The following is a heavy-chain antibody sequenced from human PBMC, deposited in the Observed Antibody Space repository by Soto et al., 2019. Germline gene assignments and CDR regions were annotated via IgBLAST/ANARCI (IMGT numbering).Heavy chain of an antibody. J-gene: IGHJ4*02. CDR1: GVSISSSSYY. CDR3: ARSYYYGSGSLYYFDY. V-gene: IGHV4-39*01. CDR2: IYYSGST. Sequence: PSETLSLTCTVSGVSISSSSYYWGWILQPPGKGLEWIGSIYYSGSTYYNPSLKSRVTISVDTSKNQFSLKLSSVTAADTAVYYCARSYYYGSGSLYYFDYWGQGTLVTVSS. D-gene: IGHD3-10*01.